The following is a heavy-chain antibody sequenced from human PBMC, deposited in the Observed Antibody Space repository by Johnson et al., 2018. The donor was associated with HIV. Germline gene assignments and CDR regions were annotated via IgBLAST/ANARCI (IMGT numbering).Heavy chain of an antibody. CDR2: IKSKTDGGTT. CDR3: TTWPYYYLDAFDI. V-gene: IGHV3-15*01. J-gene: IGHJ3*02. CDR1: GFTFSNAW. Sequence: MLLVESGGGLVKPGGSLRLSCAASGFTFSNAWMSWVRQAPGKGLEWVGRIKSKTDGGTTDYAAPVKGRFTISRDDSKNTLYLQMNSLKTEDTAVYYCTTWPYYYLDAFDIWGQGTMVTVSS. D-gene: IGHD3-10*01.